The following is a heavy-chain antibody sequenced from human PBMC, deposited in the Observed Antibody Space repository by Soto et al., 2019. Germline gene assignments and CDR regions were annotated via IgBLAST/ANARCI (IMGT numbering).Heavy chain of an antibody. CDR3: AREGPFCSGGSCLYYYYYMDV. D-gene: IGHD2-15*01. CDR2: IKQDGSEK. V-gene: IGHV3-7*01. J-gene: IGHJ6*03. CDR1: GFTFSSYW. Sequence: GGSLRLSCAASGFTFSSYWMSWVRQAPGKGLEWVANIKQDGSEKYYVDSVKGRFTISRDNAKNSLYLQMNSLRAEDTAVYYCAREGPFCSGGSCLYYYYYMDVWVKGTTVTVSS.